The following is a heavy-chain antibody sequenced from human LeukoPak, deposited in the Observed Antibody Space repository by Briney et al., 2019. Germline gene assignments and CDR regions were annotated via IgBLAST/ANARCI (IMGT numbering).Heavy chain of an antibody. J-gene: IGHJ6*02. CDR1: GYTFTNYA. D-gene: IGHD7-27*01. V-gene: IGHV7-4-1*02. CDR3: AKLLGKDHYYGMDV. CDR2: INTNTGNP. Sequence: ASVKVSCKASGYTFTNYAMNWVRQAPEQGLEWMGWINTNTGNPTYAQGFTGRFVFSLDTSVSTAYLQISSLKGEDTAVYYRAKLLGKDHYYGMDVWGQGTTVTVSS.